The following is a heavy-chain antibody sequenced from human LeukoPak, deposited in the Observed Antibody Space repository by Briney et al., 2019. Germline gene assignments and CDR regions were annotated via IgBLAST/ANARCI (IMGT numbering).Heavy chain of an antibody. J-gene: IGHJ5*02. D-gene: IGHD6-13*01. Sequence: ASVKVSCKASGYTFTGYYMHWVRQAPGQGLEWMGWINPNSGGTNYAQKFQGWVTMARDTSISTAYMELSRLRSDDTAVYYCAREGIAGLGFDPWGQGTLVTVSS. CDR1: GYTFTGYY. V-gene: IGHV1-2*04. CDR3: AREGIAGLGFDP. CDR2: INPNSGGT.